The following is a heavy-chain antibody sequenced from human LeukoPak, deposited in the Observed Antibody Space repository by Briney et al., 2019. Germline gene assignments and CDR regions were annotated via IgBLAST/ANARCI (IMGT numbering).Heavy chain of an antibody. CDR3: ARGRIAAAGPFDY. J-gene: IGHJ4*02. Sequence: PSETLSLTRTVSGGSISSSSYYWGWIRQPPGKGLEWIGSIYYSGSTYYNPSLKSRVTISVDTSKNQFSLKLSSVTAADTAVYYCARGRIAAAGPFDYWGQGTLVTVSS. V-gene: IGHV4-39*07. CDR2: IYYSGST. CDR1: GGSISSSSYY. D-gene: IGHD6-13*01.